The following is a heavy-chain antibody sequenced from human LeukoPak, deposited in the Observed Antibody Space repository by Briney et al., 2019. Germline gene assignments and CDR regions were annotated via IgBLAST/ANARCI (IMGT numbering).Heavy chain of an antibody. D-gene: IGHD6-19*01. CDR3: ARVSVYSSGKAFDY. CDR1: GFTFISYS. Sequence: GGPLRLSCAASGFTFISYSMNWVRQAPGKGLEWVSSISSSSSYIYYADSVKGRFTISRDNAENSLYLQMNSLRAEDTAVYYCARVSVYSSGKAFDYWGQGTLVTVSS. J-gene: IGHJ4*02. V-gene: IGHV3-21*01. CDR2: ISSSSSYI.